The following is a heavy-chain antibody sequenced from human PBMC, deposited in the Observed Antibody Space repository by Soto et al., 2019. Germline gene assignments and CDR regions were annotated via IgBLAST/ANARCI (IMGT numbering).Heavy chain of an antibody. J-gene: IGHJ3*02. CDR3: ARLNEDSSGWYGGFAI. CDR2: IYYSGST. V-gene: IGHV4-39*01. D-gene: IGHD6-19*01. Sequence: ETWSLTCTAFVDSISSSNCYWGWIRQTPGKGLEWIGNIYYSGSTYYNPSLKSRVTISVDTSKNQFSLNLSSVTAADTAVYYCARLNEDSSGWYGGFAIWGQGTMVTVS. CDR1: VDSISSSNCY.